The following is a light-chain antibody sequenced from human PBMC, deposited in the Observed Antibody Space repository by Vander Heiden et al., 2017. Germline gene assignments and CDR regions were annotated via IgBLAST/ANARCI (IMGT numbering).Light chain of an antibody. V-gene: IGLV1-44*01. CDR2: SNN. Sequence: QSVLTQPPSASGTPGQSVTISCSGSSSNIGSNTGNWYQQLPGTAPKLLIYSNNQRPSGVPDRVSGSKSGTSAARAISGLQSEDEADYYCAAWDDSLNGVVFGGGTKLTVL. CDR1: SSNIGSNT. J-gene: IGLJ2*01. CDR3: AAWDDSLNGVV.